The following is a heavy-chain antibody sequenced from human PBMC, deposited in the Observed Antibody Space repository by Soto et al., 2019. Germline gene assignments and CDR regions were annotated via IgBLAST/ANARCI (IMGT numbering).Heavy chain of an antibody. CDR2: SYWDTDN. Sequence: SGPTLVNPTQTLTLTCTFSGFSIDINGVGVGWLRQPPGKALEWLAFSYWDTDNRYNPSLRTRLTVAKDASNNLVVLLMTDMDPVDTATYYCAHRRGGINWDDGYFDYWGPGMVVTVSS. J-gene: IGHJ4*02. CDR1: GFSIDINGVG. V-gene: IGHV2-5*02. CDR3: AHRRGGINWDDGYFDY. D-gene: IGHD1-20*01.